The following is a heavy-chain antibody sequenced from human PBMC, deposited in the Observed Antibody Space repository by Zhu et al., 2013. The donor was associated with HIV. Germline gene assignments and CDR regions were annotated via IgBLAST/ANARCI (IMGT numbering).Heavy chain of an antibody. CDR3: ARDLKLRFLEWSLSWDWFDP. CDR2: ISAYNGNT. V-gene: IGHV1-18*04. Sequence: QVQLVQSGAEVKKPGASVKVSCKASGYTFTSYGISWVRQAPGQGLEWMGWISAYNGNTNYAQKLQGRVTMTTDTSTSTAYMELRSLRSDDTAVYYCARDLKLRFLEWSLSWDWFDPWGQGTLVTVSS. D-gene: IGHD3-3*01. CDR1: GYTFTSYG. J-gene: IGHJ5*02.